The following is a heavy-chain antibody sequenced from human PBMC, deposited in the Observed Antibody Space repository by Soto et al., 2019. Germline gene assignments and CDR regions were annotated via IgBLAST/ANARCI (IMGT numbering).Heavy chain of an antibody. CDR2: IVVGSGNT. CDR3: AAGIAARTFYYYYYGMDV. J-gene: IGHJ6*02. CDR1: GFTFTSSA. D-gene: IGHD6-6*01. Sequence: QMQLVQSGPEVKKPGTSVKVSCKASGFTFTSSAVQWVRQARGQRLEWIGWIVVGSGNTNYAQKFQARATITRDMSTSTAYMELSSLRSEDTAVYYCAAGIAARTFYYYYYGMDVWGQGTTVTVSS. V-gene: IGHV1-58*01.